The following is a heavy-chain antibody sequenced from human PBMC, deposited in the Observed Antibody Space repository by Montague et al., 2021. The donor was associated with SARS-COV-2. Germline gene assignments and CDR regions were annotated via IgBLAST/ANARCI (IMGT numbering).Heavy chain of an antibody. CDR2: MHFTGKT. J-gene: IGHJ4*02. Sequence: SETLSLTCSVSGDSITNHYWSWIRQPAGKGLEWIGRMHFTGKTNFSPFFSSRLTMSADTSKNQFSPKLTSVTAADTAIYFCARDRFDLGAGRQGTIDFWGQGTLVTVSS. CDR1: GDSITNHY. CDR3: ARDRFDLGAGRQGTIDF. D-gene: IGHD3-10*01. V-gene: IGHV4-4*07.